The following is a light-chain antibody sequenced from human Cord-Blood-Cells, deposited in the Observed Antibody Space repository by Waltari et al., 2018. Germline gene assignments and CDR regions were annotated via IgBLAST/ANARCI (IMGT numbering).Light chain of an antibody. J-gene: IGKJ2*01. CDR1: QRVLYSSNNKNY. CDR3: QQYYSTPYT. Sequence: DIVMTQSPDSLAVSLGERATINCKSSQRVLYSSNNKNYLAWYQQKPGQPPKLLIYWASTRESGVPDRFSGSGSGTDFTLTISSQQAEDVAVYYCQQYYSTPYTFGQGTKLEIK. V-gene: IGKV4-1*01. CDR2: WAS.